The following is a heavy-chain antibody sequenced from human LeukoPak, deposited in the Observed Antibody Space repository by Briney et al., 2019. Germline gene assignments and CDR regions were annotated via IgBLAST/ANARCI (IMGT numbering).Heavy chain of an antibody. Sequence: SETLSLTCSVSGVSISNYYWSWIRQPPGKGLEWIGYIYNSGTTNYNPSLKSRVTISLDKSKNQLSLKLSSVTAADTAVYYCAREIEANWFDPWGQGTIDRVSS. CDR1: GVSISNYY. J-gene: IGHJ5*02. CDR3: AREIEANWFDP. CDR2: IYNSGTT. V-gene: IGHV4-59*01.